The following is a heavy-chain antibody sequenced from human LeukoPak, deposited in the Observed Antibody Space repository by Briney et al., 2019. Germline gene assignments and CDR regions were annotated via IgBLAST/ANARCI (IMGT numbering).Heavy chain of an antibody. CDR1: GGSISSSSYY. CDR3: ARDVLYSSSSWIDY. V-gene: IGHV4-39*07. D-gene: IGHD6-6*01. CDR2: IYYSGTT. J-gene: IGHJ4*02. Sequence: SSETLSLTCTVSGGSISSSSYYWGWIRQPPGKGLEWIGSIYYSGTTYYNPSVKSRVTISEDTSKNQFSLKLSSVTAADTAVYYCARDVLYSSSSWIDYWGQGTLVTVSS.